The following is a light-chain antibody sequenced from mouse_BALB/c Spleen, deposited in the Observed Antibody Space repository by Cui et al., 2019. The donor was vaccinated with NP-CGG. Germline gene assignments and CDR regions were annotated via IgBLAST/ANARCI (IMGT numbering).Light chain of an antibody. J-gene: IGLJ1*01. CDR2: GTN. CDR1: TGTVTTSNY. CDR3: GLWYNNHWV. V-gene: IGLV1*01. Sequence: QTVVTQKYVHTTSPGETVTLTCRSSTGTVTTSNYANWVQEKPDHLFTGLIGGTNNRAPGVPARFSGSLIGDKAALTITGAQTEDEAIYFCGLWYNNHWVFGGGTKLTVL.